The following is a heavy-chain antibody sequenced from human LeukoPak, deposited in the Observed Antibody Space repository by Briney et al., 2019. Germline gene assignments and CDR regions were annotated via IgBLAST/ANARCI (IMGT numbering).Heavy chain of an antibody. V-gene: IGHV1-69*06. CDR3: ARNPVAVAATGGGAFDI. J-gene: IGHJ3*02. Sequence: SVKVSCKASGGTFSSYAISWVRQAPGQGLEWMGGIIPIFGTANYAQKFQGRVTITADKSTSTAYMELSSLRSEDTAVYYCARNPVAVAATGGGAFDIWGQGTMVTVSS. CDR1: GGTFSSYA. D-gene: IGHD6-19*01. CDR2: IIPIFGTA.